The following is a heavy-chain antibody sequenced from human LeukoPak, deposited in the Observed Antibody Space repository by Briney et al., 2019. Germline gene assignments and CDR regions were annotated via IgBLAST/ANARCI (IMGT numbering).Heavy chain of an antibody. Sequence: GASVKVSCKATGYTLSNSGITWVRQAPGQGLEWMGWISAYNGNTNYAQKFQGRVTMTTDTSTSTAYVEVTRLRSDDTAVYYCASGVRWDFDYWGQGTLVTVSS. D-gene: IGHD1-26*01. CDR3: ASGVRWDFDY. J-gene: IGHJ4*02. CDR2: ISAYNGNT. V-gene: IGHV1-18*01. CDR1: GYTLSNSG.